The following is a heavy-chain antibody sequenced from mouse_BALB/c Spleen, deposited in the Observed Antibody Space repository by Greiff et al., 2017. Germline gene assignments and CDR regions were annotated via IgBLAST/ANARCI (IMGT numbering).Heavy chain of an antibody. D-gene: IGHD2-3*01. V-gene: IGHV5-17*02. Sequence: EVKLMESGGGLVQPGGSRKLSCAASGFTFSSFGMHWVRQAPEKGLEWVAYISSGSSTIYYADTVKGRFTISRDNPKNTLFLQMTSLRSEDTAMYYCARSYDPAWFAYWGQGTLVTVSA. CDR2: ISSGSSTI. CDR3: ARSYDPAWFAY. CDR1: GFTFSSFG. J-gene: IGHJ3*01.